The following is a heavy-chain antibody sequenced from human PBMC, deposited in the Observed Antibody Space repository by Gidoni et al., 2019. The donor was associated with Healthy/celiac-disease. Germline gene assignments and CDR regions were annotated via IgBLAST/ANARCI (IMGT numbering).Heavy chain of an antibody. D-gene: IGHD3-10*01. Sequence: QVQLVQSGSAVKKPGSSLKVSCTASGGTFSSYAISWVRQAPGQGLEWMGGIIPIFGTANYAQKFQGRVTITADESTSTAYMELSSLRSEDTAVYYCARDRRPKRITMVRGVCGMDVWGQGTTVTVSS. CDR3: ARDRRPKRITMVRGVCGMDV. V-gene: IGHV1-69*01. CDR2: IIPIFGTA. CDR1: GGTFSSYA. J-gene: IGHJ6*02.